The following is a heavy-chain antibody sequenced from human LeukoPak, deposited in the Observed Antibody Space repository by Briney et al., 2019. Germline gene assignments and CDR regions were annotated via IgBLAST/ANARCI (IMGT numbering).Heavy chain of an antibody. V-gene: IGHV6-1*01. CDR3: ARAKEAAMAKGLAFDI. CDR1: GDSVSSNSAA. J-gene: IGHJ3*02. D-gene: IGHD5-18*01. CDR2: TYYRSKWYN. Sequence: SQTLSLTCAISGDSVSSNSAAWNWIRQSPSRGLEWLGRTYYRSKWYNDYAVSVKSRITINPDTSKNQFSLQLNSVTPEDTAVYYCARAKEAAMAKGLAFDIWGQGTMVTVSS.